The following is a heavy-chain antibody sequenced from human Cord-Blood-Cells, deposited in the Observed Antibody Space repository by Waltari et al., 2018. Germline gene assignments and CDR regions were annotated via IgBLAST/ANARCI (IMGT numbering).Heavy chain of an antibody. CDR1: GYTVTSYA. CDR2: INAGNGNT. D-gene: IGHD3-22*01. J-gene: IGHJ4*02. V-gene: IGHV1-3*01. Sequence: QVQLVQSGAEVKKPGASVKVSCKASGYTVTSYAMHWVRQAPGQRLEWMGWINAGNGNTKYSQKFQGRVTITRDTSASTAYMELSSLRSEDTAVYYCARHYYDSSGYYFDYWGQGTLVTVSS. CDR3: ARHYYDSSGYYFDY.